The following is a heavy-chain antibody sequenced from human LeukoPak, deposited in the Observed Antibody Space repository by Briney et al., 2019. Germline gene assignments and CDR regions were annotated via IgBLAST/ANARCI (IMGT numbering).Heavy chain of an antibody. CDR1: GFTFSSYS. D-gene: IGHD3-22*01. V-gene: IGHV3-49*04. CDR3: TREPFTYYYDSSGLYYFDY. J-gene: IGHJ4*02. CDR2: IRSKAYGGTT. Sequence: GGSLRLSCAASGFTFSSYSMNWVRQAPGKGLEWVGFIRSKAYGGTTEYAESVKGRFTISRDDSKSIAYLQMNSLKTEDTAVYYCTREPFTYYYDSSGLYYFDYWGQGTLVTVSS.